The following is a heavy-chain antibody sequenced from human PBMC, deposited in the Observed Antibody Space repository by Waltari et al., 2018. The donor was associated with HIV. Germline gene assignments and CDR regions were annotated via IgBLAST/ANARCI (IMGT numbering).Heavy chain of an antibody. CDR1: GFAFSNYG. CDR3: AKGGYDYGDYSHFDY. CDR2: ISFDGKNK. Sequence: SLRLSCEASGFAFSNYGIHWLRQAPGKGLEWVAIISFDGKNKFYADSVKGRFTVSRDNSKNTLYLHMESLRGEDTAVYYCAKGGYDYGDYSHFDYWGQGTLVTVSA. D-gene: IGHD4-17*01. J-gene: IGHJ4*02. V-gene: IGHV3-30*18.